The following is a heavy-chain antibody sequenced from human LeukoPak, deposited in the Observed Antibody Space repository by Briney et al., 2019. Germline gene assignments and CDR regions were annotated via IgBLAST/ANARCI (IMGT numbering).Heavy chain of an antibody. V-gene: IGHV4-59*01. CDR1: GGSISSYY. CDR3: ARESYFFDY. CDR2: IYYSGST. Sequence: SETLSLTCTVSGGSISSYYWSWIRQPPGKGLEWIGYIYYSGSTNYNPSLQSRVTISVDTSKNQFSLKLSSVTAADTAVYYCARESYFFDYWGQGTLVTVSS. D-gene: IGHD3-16*02. J-gene: IGHJ4*02.